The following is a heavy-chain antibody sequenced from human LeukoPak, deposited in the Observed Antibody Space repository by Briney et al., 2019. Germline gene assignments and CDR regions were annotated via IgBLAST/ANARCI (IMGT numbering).Heavy chain of an antibody. CDR1: GYTFTNYD. V-gene: IGHV1-8*01. Sequence: GASVKVSCKASGYTFTNYDFNWMRQATGQGLEWMGWMNPNSGSTGYAQKFQGRVTMTRDTSISTAYMELSSLTSEDTDVYYCARAARGAAAADDPLDIWGQGTTVTVSS. J-gene: IGHJ3*02. CDR3: ARAARGAAAADDPLDI. CDR2: MNPNSGST. D-gene: IGHD6-13*01.